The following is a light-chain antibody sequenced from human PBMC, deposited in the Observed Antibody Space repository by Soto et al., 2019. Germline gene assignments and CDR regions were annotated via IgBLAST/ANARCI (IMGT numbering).Light chain of an antibody. CDR2: DAS. J-gene: IGKJ5*01. CDR1: QGISSA. Sequence: AIQLTQAPSSLSASVGDRVTITCRASQGISSALAWYQQKPWKAPKLLLYDASGFESGVPSRFSGSGSGTDFTLTISSLQPEDLATYDCQPLNSYHQITFGQGTRLEIK. V-gene: IGKV1-13*02. CDR3: QPLNSYHQIT.